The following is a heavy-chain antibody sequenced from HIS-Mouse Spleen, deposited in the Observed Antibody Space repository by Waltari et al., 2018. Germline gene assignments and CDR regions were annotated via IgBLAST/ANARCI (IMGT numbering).Heavy chain of an antibody. J-gene: IGHJ4*02. D-gene: IGHD2-8*01. V-gene: IGHV3-33*06. Sequence: QVQLVESGGGVVQPGRSLRLSCAASGFTFSSYGMHWVRQAPGKVLGWWAVIWYDGSNKYYADSVKGRFTISRDNSKNTLYLQMNSLRAEDTAVYYCAKGGLMVYAIGDYWGQGTLVTVSS. CDR2: IWYDGSNK. CDR1: GFTFSSYG. CDR3: AKGGLMVYAIGDY.